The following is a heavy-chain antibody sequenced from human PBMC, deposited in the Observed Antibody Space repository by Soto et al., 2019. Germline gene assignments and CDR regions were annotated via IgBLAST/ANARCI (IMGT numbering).Heavy chain of an antibody. CDR1: GFTFKNYA. CDR3: AKGRDVGEDGPAEYFEH. CDR2: TTGSGANK. D-gene: IGHD4-17*01. Sequence: EVNLLESGGGVVQPGESLRISCVGSGFTFKNYAMTWVRQAPGNGLEWVSGTTGSGANKHYADSVRGRFTISRDNSKNTLYLEMKSLRAEDTAVYCRAKGRDVGEDGPAEYFEHWGQGTLVSVS. V-gene: IGHV3-23*01. J-gene: IGHJ1*01.